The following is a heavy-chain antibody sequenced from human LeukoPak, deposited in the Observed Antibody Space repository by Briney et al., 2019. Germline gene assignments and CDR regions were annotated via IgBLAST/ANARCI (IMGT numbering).Heavy chain of an antibody. CDR1: GYTFTSYG. Sequence: ASVKVSCKASGYTFTSYGISWVRQAPGQGLEWMGWISAYNGNTNYAQKLQGRVTMTTDTSTSTAYMELRSLRSDDTAVYYCARDSGIDSSGYYLGGNFDYWGQGTLVTVSS. D-gene: IGHD3-22*01. J-gene: IGHJ4*02. V-gene: IGHV1-18*01. CDR3: ARDSGIDSSGYYLGGNFDY. CDR2: ISAYNGNT.